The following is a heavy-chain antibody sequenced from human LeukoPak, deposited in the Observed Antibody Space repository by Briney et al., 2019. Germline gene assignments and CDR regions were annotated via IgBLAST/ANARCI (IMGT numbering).Heavy chain of an antibody. V-gene: IGHV4-59*01. Sequence: SETLSRTCTVSGGSISSYYWSWIRQPPGKGLEWIGYIYYSGYTNYNPSLKSRVTISVDTSKNQFSLKLSSVTAADTAVYYCARTTMVRGTYYMDVWGKGTTVTISS. CDR1: GGSISSYY. CDR2: IYYSGYT. CDR3: ARTTMVRGTYYMDV. D-gene: IGHD3-10*01. J-gene: IGHJ6*03.